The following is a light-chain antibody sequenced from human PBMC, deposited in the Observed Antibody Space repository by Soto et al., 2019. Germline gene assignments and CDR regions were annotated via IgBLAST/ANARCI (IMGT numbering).Light chain of an antibody. J-gene: IGKJ1*01. V-gene: IGKV1-5*03. CDR2: KAS. CDR3: QQYNSYSRT. CDR1: QSISSW. Sequence: DIQMTQSPSTLSASVGDRVTIICRASQSISSWLAWYQQKPGKAPKLLIYKASSLESGVPSRFSGSGSGTEFTLTISSLQPDDSATYYCQQYNSYSRTFGQGTKVEIK.